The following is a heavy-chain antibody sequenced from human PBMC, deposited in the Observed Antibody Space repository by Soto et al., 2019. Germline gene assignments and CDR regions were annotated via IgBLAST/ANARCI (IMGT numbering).Heavy chain of an antibody. CDR2: IIPIFGTA. V-gene: IGHV1-69*06. D-gene: IGHD6-19*01. CDR1: GGTFSSYA. CDR3: ARRPITLIAVAYYYYGMDV. Sequence: GASVKVSCKASGGTFSSYAISWVRQAPGQGLEWMGGIIPIFGTANYAQKFQGRVTIAADKSTSTAYMELSSLRSEDTAVYYCARRPITLIAVAYYYYGMDVWGQGTTVTVSS. J-gene: IGHJ6*02.